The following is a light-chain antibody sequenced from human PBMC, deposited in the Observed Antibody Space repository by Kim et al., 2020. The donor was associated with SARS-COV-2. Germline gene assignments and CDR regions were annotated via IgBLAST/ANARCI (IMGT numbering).Light chain of an antibody. CDR1: QSLLHSNGYNY. J-gene: IGKJ1*01. Sequence: DIVMTQSPLSLPVTPGEPASISCRSSQSLLHSNGYNYLDWYLQKPGQSPQLLIYLGSNRASGVPDRFSGSGSGTDFTLKISRVEAEDVGVYYCMPALQTAPTFGQGAKVDI. CDR3: MPALQTAPT. CDR2: LGS. V-gene: IGKV2-28*01.